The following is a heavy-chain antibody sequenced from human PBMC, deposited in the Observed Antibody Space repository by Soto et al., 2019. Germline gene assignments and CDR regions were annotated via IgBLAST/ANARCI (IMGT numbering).Heavy chain of an antibody. D-gene: IGHD3-10*01. J-gene: IGHJ3*01. CDR1: GGTSSDYA. CDR3: AGSFKYGSGTFDALDV. V-gene: IGHV1-69*01. Sequence: QVLLVQSGTEVKKPGSSVKVSCQASGGTSSDYALTWVRQAPGQGLEWMGGIIPIFGTANYAQRFQGRVSITADESSSTAYMELSSLKYEDTAVYYCAGSFKYGSGTFDALDVWGPGTMVMVSS. CDR2: IIPIFGTA.